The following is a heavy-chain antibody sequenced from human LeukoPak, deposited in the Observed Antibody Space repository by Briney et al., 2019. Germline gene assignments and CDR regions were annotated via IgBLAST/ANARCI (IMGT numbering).Heavy chain of an antibody. CDR3: ARRGMMTAGAFDI. CDR2: IYYSGST. D-gene: IGHD2-21*02. Sequence: SETLSLTCTVSGGSISSYYWSWIRQPPGKGLEWIGYIYYSGSTNYNPSLKSRVTISVDTSKNQFSLKLSSVTAADTAVYYCARRGMMTAGAFDIWGQGTMVTVSS. CDR1: GGSISSYY. V-gene: IGHV4-59*08. J-gene: IGHJ3*02.